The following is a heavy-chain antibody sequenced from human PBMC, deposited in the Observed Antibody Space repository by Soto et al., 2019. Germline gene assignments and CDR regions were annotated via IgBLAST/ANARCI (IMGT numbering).Heavy chain of an antibody. D-gene: IGHD3-16*02. CDR3: ARVRASLLSNAFDF. CDR2: INHSGST. CDR1: GGSFTDYY. Sequence: QVQLQQWGAGLLKPSETLSLTCAVYGGSFTDYYWTWIRQPPGKGLEWIGEINHSGSTNYNPSLKNRVTISLDTSKNQFSLKVNSVTAADTAVYFCARVRASLLSNAFDFWGQGTLVTVSS. V-gene: IGHV4-34*01. J-gene: IGHJ3*01.